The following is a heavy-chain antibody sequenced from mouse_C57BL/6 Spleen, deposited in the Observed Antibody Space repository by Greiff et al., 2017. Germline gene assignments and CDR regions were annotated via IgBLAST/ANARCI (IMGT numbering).Heavy chain of an antibody. V-gene: IGHV5-6*01. J-gene: IGHJ2*01. CDR1: GFTFSSYG. Sequence: EVQLVESGGDLVKPGGSLKLSCAASGFTFSSYGMSWVRQTPDKRLEWVATISSGGSYTYYPDSVKGRFTISRDNAKNTLYLQMSSLKSEDTAMYYGARHEDDCYYGNFDYWGQGTTLTVSS. CDR2: ISSGGSYT. CDR3: ARHEDDCYYGNFDY. D-gene: IGHD2-3*01.